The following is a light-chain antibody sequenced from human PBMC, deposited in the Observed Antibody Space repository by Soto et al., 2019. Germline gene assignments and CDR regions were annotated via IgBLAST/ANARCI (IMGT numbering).Light chain of an antibody. Sequence: DLEMTHCPLSFPATPGEPAPISCRSSQGPLHINGYTYLGWYRLKPGQPPQFLFYLVSNRASGVPDRFSGNGSGTDFTLKISRVEPEDAGVYYCMQGVQLPHSFGQGTKLEIK. CDR1: QGPLHINGYTY. CDR2: LVS. V-gene: IGKV2-28*01. J-gene: IGKJ2*01. CDR3: MQGVQLPHS.